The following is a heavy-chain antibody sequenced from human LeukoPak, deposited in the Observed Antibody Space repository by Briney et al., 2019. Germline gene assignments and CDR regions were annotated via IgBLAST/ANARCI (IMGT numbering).Heavy chain of an antibody. CDR1: GGSFSGYY. D-gene: IGHD1-26*01. CDR3: ARQGGGSYVKWFDP. V-gene: IGHV4-34*01. CDR2: INHSGST. J-gene: IGHJ5*02. Sequence: SETLSLTCAVYGGSFSGYYWSWIRQPPGKGLEWIGEINHSGSTNYNPSLKSRVTISVDTSKNQFSLKVSSVTAADTAVYYCARQGGGSYVKWFDPWGQGTLVTVSS.